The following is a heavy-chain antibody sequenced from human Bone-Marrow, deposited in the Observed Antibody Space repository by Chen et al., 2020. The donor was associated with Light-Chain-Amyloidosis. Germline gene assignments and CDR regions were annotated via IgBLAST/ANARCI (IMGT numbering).Heavy chain of an antibody. Sequence: QVQLQESGPGLVKASQTLSLTCSVSGGSISSGSFYWTWIRQHPGKGLEWIGYISYSGSTYYNPSLKSRVTISVDTSKNQFSLRLSAVTAADTAVFYCARAARGSSSLVRWFDPWGQGTLVTVSS. CDR3: ARAARGSSSLVRWFDP. V-gene: IGHV4-31*03. J-gene: IGHJ5*02. CDR1: GGSISSGSFY. D-gene: IGHD6-6*01. CDR2: ISYSGST.